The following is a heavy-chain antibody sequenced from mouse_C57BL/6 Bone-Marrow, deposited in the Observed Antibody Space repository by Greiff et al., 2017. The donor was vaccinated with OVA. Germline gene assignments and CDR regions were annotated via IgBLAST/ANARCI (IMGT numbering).Heavy chain of an antibody. V-gene: IGHV1-4*01. CDR3: ERWGFDY. Sequence: VQLVESGAELARPGASVKMSCKASGYTFTSYTMHWVKQRPGQGLAWIGYINPSRGYTKYNQKFKDKATLTADKSSSRAYMQLSSLTSEDAAIYGCERWGFDYWGKGTTLTVSS. J-gene: IGHJ2*01. CDR2: INPSRGYT. CDR1: GYTFTSYT.